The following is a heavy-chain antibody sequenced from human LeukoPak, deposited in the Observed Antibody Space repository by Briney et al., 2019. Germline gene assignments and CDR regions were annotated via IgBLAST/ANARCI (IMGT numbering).Heavy chain of an antibody. D-gene: IGHD6-19*01. V-gene: IGHV4-34*01. Sequence: SETLSLTCAVYGGSFSGYYWSWIRQPPGKGLEWIGEINHSGSTNYNPSLKSRVTISVDTSKNQFSLKLSSVTAADTAVYYCAVCVQWLTPFDYWGQGTLVTVSS. J-gene: IGHJ4*02. CDR3: AVCVQWLTPFDY. CDR2: INHSGST. CDR1: GGSFSGYY.